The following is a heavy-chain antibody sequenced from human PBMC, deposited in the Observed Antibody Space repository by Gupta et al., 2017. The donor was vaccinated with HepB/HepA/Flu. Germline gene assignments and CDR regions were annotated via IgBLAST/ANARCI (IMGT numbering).Heavy chain of an antibody. D-gene: IGHD7-27*01. CDR2: ISYSSTYI. CDR1: GFRFSGYS. J-gene: IGHJ4*02. V-gene: IGHV3-21*01. Sequence: EVQLVESGGGLVKPGGSLRLSCAASGFRFSGYSMNWVRQAPGKGLEWVSSISYSSTYIYYGESVKGRFTVSRDDATNSLYLQINSLRAEDTALYYCARAVGIGNYYFDYWGRGTPVTVSS. CDR3: ARAVGIGNYYFDY.